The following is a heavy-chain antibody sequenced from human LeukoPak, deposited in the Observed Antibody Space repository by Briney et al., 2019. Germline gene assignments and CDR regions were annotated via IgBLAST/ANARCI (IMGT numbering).Heavy chain of an antibody. CDR2: INSDGSST. Sequence: GGSLRLSCAASGSTFSSYWMHWVRQAPGKGLVWVSRINSDGSSTSYADSVKGRFTISRDNAKNTLYLQMNSLRAEDTAVYYCAREEYYYDSSGYYPGFGYWGQGTLVTVSS. J-gene: IGHJ4*02. CDR1: GSTFSSYW. CDR3: AREEYYYDSSGYYPGFGY. D-gene: IGHD3-22*01. V-gene: IGHV3-74*01.